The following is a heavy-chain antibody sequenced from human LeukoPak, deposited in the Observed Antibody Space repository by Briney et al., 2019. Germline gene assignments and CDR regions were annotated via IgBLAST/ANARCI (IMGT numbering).Heavy chain of an antibody. Sequence: SVKVSCKASGGTFSSYAISWVRQAPGQGLEWMGGIIPIFGTANYAQKFQGRVTITTDESTSTAYMELSSLRSEDTAVYYCARDLTYYYDSSGLNHDAFDIWGQGTMVTVSS. CDR1: GGTFSSYA. CDR3: ARDLTYYYDSSGLNHDAFDI. J-gene: IGHJ3*02. CDR2: IIPIFGTA. V-gene: IGHV1-69*05. D-gene: IGHD3-22*01.